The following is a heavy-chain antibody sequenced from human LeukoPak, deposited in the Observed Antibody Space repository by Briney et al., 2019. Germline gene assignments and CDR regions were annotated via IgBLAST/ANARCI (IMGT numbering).Heavy chain of an antibody. Sequence: GGSLRLSCVASGFTFSDCEMNWVRQAAGKGRAWVSFISGSGDTIYYADSANGRFTIFRDNAKNSLYLHMNRLSAEDTAVYYCARDARGSSSAYYYYGLDVWGQGTTVTVSS. CDR3: ARDARGSSSAYYYYGLDV. CDR1: GFTFSDCE. CDR2: ISGSGDTI. V-gene: IGHV3-48*03. J-gene: IGHJ6*02. D-gene: IGHD6-6*01.